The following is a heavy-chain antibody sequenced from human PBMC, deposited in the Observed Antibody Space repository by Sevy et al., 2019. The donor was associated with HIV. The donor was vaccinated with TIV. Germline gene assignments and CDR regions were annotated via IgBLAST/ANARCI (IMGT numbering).Heavy chain of an antibody. Sequence: GGSLRLSCAASGFTFSDYYMSWIRQAPGKGLEWVSYISSSGSTIYYADSVKGRFTISRDNAKNSLYLQMNSLRAEDTAVYYCASDSGSYYKPTYGMDVWGQGTTVTVSS. J-gene: IGHJ6*02. D-gene: IGHD1-26*01. V-gene: IGHV3-11*01. CDR2: ISSSGSTI. CDR1: GFTFSDYY. CDR3: ASDSGSYYKPTYGMDV.